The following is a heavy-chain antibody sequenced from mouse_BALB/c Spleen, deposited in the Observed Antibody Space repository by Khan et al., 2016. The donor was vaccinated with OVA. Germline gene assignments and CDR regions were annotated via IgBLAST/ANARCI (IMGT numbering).Heavy chain of an antibody. V-gene: IGHV1S136*01. Sequence: IQLVQSGPELVKPGASVKMSCKASGYTFTSYVMHWVKQKPGQGLEWIGYINPYNDGTKYNEKFKGKATLTSDKSSSTSYMELSSLTSEDSAVYYSARSTYYGNPYAMDYWGQGTSVTVSS. CDR3: ARSTYYGNPYAMDY. CDR1: GYTFTSYV. D-gene: IGHD2-10*01. J-gene: IGHJ4*01. CDR2: INPYNDGT.